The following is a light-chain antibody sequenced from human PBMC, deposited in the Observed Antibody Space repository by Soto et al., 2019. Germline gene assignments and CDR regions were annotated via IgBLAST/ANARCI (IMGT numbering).Light chain of an antibody. J-gene: IGKJ4*01. Sequence: ELVMTQSPATLSLSPGERATLSCRASQSINSNLAWYQQKPGQVPRLNIFRASSRATGLPARFSASGSETDFNLTISSLQSEDFAVYYCQQYNNWPRATFGGGTKVETK. CDR2: RAS. CDR1: QSINSN. V-gene: IGKV3-15*01. CDR3: QQYNNWPRAT.